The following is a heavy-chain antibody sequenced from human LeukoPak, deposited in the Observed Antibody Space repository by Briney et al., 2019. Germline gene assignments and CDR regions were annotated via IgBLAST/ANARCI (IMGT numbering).Heavy chain of an antibody. CDR1: GGTFSSYA. D-gene: IGHD2-2*01. CDR2: IIPIFGTA. J-gene: IGHJ4*02. V-gene: IGHV1-69*13. Sequence: SVKVSCKASGGTFSSYAISWVRQAPGQGLEWMGGIIPIFGTANYAQKFQGRVTITADESTSTAYMELSSLRSEDTAVYYCARVFFEAFEGYCSSTSCPAPLDYWGRGTLVTVSS. CDR3: ARVFFEAFEGYCSSTSCPAPLDY.